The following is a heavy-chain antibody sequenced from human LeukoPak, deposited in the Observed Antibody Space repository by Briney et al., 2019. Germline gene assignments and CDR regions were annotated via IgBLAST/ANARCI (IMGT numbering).Heavy chain of an antibody. J-gene: IGHJ4*02. D-gene: IGHD6-6*01. CDR2: IYYSGST. CDR1: GGSISSSSYY. V-gene: IGHV4-39*01. CDR3: ARHESSSVLFDS. Sequence: SETLSLTCNVSGGSISSSSYYWGWIRQPPGKGLEWIGSIYYSGSTYYNPSLKSRVTISVDTSKNQFSLKLSSVTAADTAVYYCARHESSSVLFDSWGQGTLVTVSS.